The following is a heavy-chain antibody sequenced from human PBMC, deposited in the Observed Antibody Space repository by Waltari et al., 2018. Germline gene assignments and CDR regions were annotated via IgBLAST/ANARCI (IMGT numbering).Heavy chain of an antibody. CDR1: GFTCNTYW. V-gene: IGHV3-74*01. Sequence: VQLVESGVALVQPGGSLMLSCAASGFTCNTYWMHWVHQAPGKGLVWVSRTNSDGSSTTYADSVKGQFTISRDNAKNTVYLQMNSLRAEDTAVYYCASETFDYWGQGTLVTVSS. J-gene: IGHJ4*02. CDR2: TNSDGSST. CDR3: ASETFDY.